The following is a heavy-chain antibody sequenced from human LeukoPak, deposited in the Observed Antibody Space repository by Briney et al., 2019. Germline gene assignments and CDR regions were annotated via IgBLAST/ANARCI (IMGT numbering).Heavy chain of an antibody. J-gene: IGHJ3*02. CDR2: IYYSGST. CDR3: ARFPKYYYDSSAYYYAFDI. CDR1: GGSISSSSYY. D-gene: IGHD3-22*01. Sequence: SETLSLTCTVSGGSISSSSYYWGWIRQPPGKGLEWIGSIYYSGSTYYNPSLKSRVTISVDTSKNQFSLKLSSVTAADTAVYYCARFPKYYYDSSAYYYAFDIWGQGTVVTVSS. V-gene: IGHV4-39*01.